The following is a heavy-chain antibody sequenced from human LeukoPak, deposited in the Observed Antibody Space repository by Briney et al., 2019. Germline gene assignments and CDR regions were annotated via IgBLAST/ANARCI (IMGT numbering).Heavy chain of an antibody. CDR1: GGSISSYY. J-gene: IGHJ4*02. CDR3: ARVSRSSGYHFDY. V-gene: IGHV4-59*01. Sequence: SETLSLTCTVSGGSISSYYWSWIRQPPGKGLEWIGYIYYSGSTNYNPSLKSRVTISVDTSKNQFSLKLSSVTAADTAVYYCARVSRSSGYHFDYWGQGTLVTVSS. CDR2: IYYSGST. D-gene: IGHD3-22*01.